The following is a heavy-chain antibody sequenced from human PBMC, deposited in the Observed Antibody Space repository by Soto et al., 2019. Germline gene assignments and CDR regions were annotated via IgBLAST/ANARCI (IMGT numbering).Heavy chain of an antibody. CDR3: AGDPGEITMVREVSDY. J-gene: IGHJ4*02. Sequence: EVQLVESGGGLVQPGGSLRLSCAASGFTFSSYSMNWVRQAPGKGLEWVSYISSSSSTKYYADSVKGRFTISRDNAKHSLYVQMNILRDEDTAVYYCAGDPGEITMVREVSDYWGQGTRVAVSS. CDR2: ISSSSSTK. D-gene: IGHD3-10*01. CDR1: GFTFSSYS. V-gene: IGHV3-48*02.